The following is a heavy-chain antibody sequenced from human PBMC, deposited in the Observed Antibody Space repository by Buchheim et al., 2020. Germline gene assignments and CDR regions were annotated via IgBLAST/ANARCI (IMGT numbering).Heavy chain of an antibody. V-gene: IGHV3-7*04. J-gene: IGHJ4*02. CDR3: VGGPSFDY. CDR2: INPDGIET. CDR1: GFNFSPSW. Sequence: EVQLVESGGGLVQPGGSLRLSCAASGFNFSPSWMSWVRQAPGKGLEWVANINPDGIETHHLDSVKGRFTISRDNAKSSLYLQMNYLRVEDTAVYCCVGGPSFDYWAQGTL.